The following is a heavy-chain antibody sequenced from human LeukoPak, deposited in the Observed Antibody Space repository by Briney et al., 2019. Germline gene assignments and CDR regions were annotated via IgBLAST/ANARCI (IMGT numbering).Heavy chain of an antibody. J-gene: IGHJ4*02. CDR3: ARDHAYYYDSSGIPGY. Sequence: ASVKVSCKASGCTFTGYYMHWVRQAPGQGLEWMGWINPNSGGTNYAQKFQGRVTMTRDTSISTAYMELSRLRSDDTAVYYCARDHAYYYDSSGIPGYWGQGTLVTVSS. CDR1: GCTFTGYY. V-gene: IGHV1-2*02. CDR2: INPNSGGT. D-gene: IGHD3-22*01.